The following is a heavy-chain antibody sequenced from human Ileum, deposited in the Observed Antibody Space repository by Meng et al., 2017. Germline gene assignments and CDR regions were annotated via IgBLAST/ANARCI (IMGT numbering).Heavy chain of an antibody. Sequence: ASVKVSCKASGYTFTSYGISWVRQAPGQGLEWMGWISAYNGNTNYAQKLQGRVTMTTDTSTSTAYMELRSLRSDDTDVYYCARGPYCSSTSCYGLRAFDIWGQGTLVTVSS. D-gene: IGHD2-2*01. J-gene: IGHJ4*02. V-gene: IGHV1-18*01. CDR1: GYTFTSYG. CDR3: ARGPYCSSTSCYGLRAFDI. CDR2: ISAYNGNT.